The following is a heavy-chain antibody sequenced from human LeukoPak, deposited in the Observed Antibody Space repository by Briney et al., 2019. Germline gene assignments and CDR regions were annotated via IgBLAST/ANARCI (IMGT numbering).Heavy chain of an antibody. D-gene: IGHD5-18*01. Sequence: SETLSLTCAVYGGSFSGYYWSWIRQPAGKGLEWIGRIYTSGSTNYNPSLKSRVTMSVDTSKNQFSLKLSSVTAADTAVYYCARDGGTAMAYFDYWGQGTLVTVSS. CDR2: IYTSGST. V-gene: IGHV4-4*07. CDR3: ARDGGTAMAYFDY. CDR1: GGSFSGYY. J-gene: IGHJ4*02.